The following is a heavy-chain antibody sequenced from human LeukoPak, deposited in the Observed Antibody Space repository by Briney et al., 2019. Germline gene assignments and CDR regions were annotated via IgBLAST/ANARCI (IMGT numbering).Heavy chain of an antibody. CDR1: VYTFTSYG. CDR3: AGENRSPYDGSGQSDY. J-gene: IGHJ4*02. CDR2: ISAYNGNT. V-gene: IGHV1-18*01. D-gene: IGHD3-22*01. Sequence: ASVKVSCKASVYTFTSYGISWVRQAPGQGLAWMGWISAYNGNTNYAQKLQGRVTLTSHATTSTAYLVLRCLGSDDTAVYYCAGENRSPYDGSGQSDYWGQGTLVTVSS.